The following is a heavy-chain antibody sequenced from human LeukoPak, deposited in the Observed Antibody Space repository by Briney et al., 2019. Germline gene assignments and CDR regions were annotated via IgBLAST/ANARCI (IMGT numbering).Heavy chain of an antibody. V-gene: IGHV3-53*04. J-gene: IGHJ6*02. D-gene: IGHD5-12*01. CDR2: IYTDGST. CDR1: GFTVSSNY. Sequence: GGSLRLSCAASGFTVSSNYMTWVRQAPGKGLEWVSLIYTDGSTYYADSVKGRFTISRHNSKNTLYIQMNSLGADDTAVYYCATGYSGYRRSYDYGMDVWGQGTTVTVSS. CDR3: ATGYSGYRRSYDYGMDV.